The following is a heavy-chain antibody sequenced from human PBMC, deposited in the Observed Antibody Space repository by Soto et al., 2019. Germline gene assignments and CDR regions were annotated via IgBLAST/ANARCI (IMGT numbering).Heavy chain of an antibody. CDR1: GFTFSSYS. D-gene: IGHD3-9*01. V-gene: IGHV3-21*01. J-gene: IGHJ5*02. Sequence: EMQLVESGGGLVKPGGSLRLSCAASGFTFSSYSMNWVRQAPGKGLEWVSSISSSSSYIYYADSVKGRFTISRDNAKNSLYLQMNSLRAEDTAVYYCARDRELRYFDWLSPNNWFDPWGQGTLVTVSS. CDR2: ISSSSSYI. CDR3: ARDRELRYFDWLSPNNWFDP.